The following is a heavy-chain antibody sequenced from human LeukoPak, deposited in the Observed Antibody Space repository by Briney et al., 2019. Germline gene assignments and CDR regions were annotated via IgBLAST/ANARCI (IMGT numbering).Heavy chain of an antibody. CDR3: ARDEPSPDSTDLDY. D-gene: IGHD2/OR15-2a*01. CDR1: GFTFSDYS. Sequence: GSLRLSCAGSGFTFSDYSMNWVRQAPGKGLEWVSYISSGSSTIDNADSVKGRFTISRDNAKNSLYLQMNSLRAEDTAVYYCARDEPSPDSTDLDYWGQGTLVTVSS. CDR2: ISSGSSTI. V-gene: IGHV3-48*01. J-gene: IGHJ4*02.